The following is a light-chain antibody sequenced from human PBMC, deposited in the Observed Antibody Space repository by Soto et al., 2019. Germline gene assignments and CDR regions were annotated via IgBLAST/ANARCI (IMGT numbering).Light chain of an antibody. CDR1: QSVSSSY. CDR3: QQYGSSPQT. V-gene: IGKV3-20*01. J-gene: IGKJ1*01. CDR2: GAS. Sequence: EVVLTQSPATLSLSPGERATLSCRASQSVSSSYLAWYQQKPDQAPRLLIYGASSRATGIPDRFSGSGSGTDFTLTISRLEPEDFAVYYCQQYGSSPQTFGQGTKVDI.